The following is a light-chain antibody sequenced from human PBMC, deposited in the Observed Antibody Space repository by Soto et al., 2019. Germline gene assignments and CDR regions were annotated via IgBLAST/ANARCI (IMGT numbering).Light chain of an antibody. CDR3: QQYSTLPHT. CDR2: GIS. V-gene: IGKV3-20*01. Sequence: ESVLTQSPGTLSLFPGERATLSCRASQSVSNRYFAWYQQKPGQAPRLLIYGISSRATGIPDRFSGSGSGTDFTLTISRLEPEDFVVYYCQQYSTLPHTFGQGTKLEVK. J-gene: IGKJ2*01. CDR1: QSVSNRY.